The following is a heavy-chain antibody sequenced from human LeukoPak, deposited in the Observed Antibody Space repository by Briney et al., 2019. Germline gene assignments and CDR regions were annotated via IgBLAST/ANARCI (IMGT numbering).Heavy chain of an antibody. Sequence: GGSLRLSCAASGFTFSSHSMNWVRQASGKGLEWVSYISSSSSTIYYADSVKGRFTISRDNAKNSLYLQMNSLRAEDTAVYYCARGAYYYEDWGQGTLVTVSS. V-gene: IGHV3-48*01. CDR2: ISSSSSTI. CDR3: ARGAYYYED. J-gene: IGHJ4*02. CDR1: GFTFSSHS.